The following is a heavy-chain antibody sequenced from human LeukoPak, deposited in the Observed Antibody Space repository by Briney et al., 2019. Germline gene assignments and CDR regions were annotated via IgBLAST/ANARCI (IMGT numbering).Heavy chain of an antibody. CDR1: GLTFSSYG. D-gene: IGHD3-10*01. CDR2: IWYDGSNK. Sequence: GGSLRLSCAASGLTFSSYGMHWVRQAPGKGLEWVAVIWYDGSNKYYADSVKGRFTISRDNSKNTLYLQMNSLRAEDTAVYYCARENYYGSGSTDYWGQGTLVTVSS. J-gene: IGHJ4*02. V-gene: IGHV3-33*01. CDR3: ARENYYGSGSTDY.